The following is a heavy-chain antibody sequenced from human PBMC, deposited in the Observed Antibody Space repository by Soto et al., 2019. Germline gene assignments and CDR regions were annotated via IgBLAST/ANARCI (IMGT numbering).Heavy chain of an antibody. CDR2: ISYDGSNK. J-gene: IGHJ6*02. CDR1: GFTFSSYA. CDR3: ARDQDDILTGYLPYYYYGMDV. D-gene: IGHD3-9*01. Sequence: GGSLRLSCAASGFTFSSYAMHWVRQAPGKGLEWVAVISYDGSNKYYADSVKGRFTISRDNSKNTLYLQMNSLRAEDTAVYYCARDQDDILTGYLPYYYYGMDVWGQGTTVTVSS. V-gene: IGHV3-30-3*01.